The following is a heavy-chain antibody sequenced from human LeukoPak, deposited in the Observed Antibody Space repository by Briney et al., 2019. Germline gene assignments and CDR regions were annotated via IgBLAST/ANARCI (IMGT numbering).Heavy chain of an antibody. V-gene: IGHV4-59*01. J-gene: IGHJ6*04. CDR1: GGSISSYY. Sequence: SGTLSLTCAVSGGSISSYYWSWIRQPPGKGLEWIGYIYYSGSTNYNPSLKSRVTISVDTSKNQFSLKLSSVTAADTAVYYCARLYYYGMDVWGKGTTVTVSS. CDR2: IYYSGST. CDR3: ARLYYYGMDV.